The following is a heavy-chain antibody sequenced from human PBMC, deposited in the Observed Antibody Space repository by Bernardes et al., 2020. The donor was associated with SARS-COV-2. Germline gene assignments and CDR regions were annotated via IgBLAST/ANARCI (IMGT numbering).Heavy chain of an antibody. D-gene: IGHD3-10*01. CDR3: VHSVSITLFREVRLDY. Sequence: SGPTLVKPTQTLTLTCTFSGFSLSTGGVGVGWIRQPPGKALEWLALISWDDEKRYRPSLTSRLTITKDTSKTHVALTMTNVDPVDTATYYFVHSVSITLFREVRLDYWGQGIMVSVSS. J-gene: IGHJ4*02. CDR1: GFSLSTGGVG. V-gene: IGHV2-5*02. CDR2: ISWDDEK.